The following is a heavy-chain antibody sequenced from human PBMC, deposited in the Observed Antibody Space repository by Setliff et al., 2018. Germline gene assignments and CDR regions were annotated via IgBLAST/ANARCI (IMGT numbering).Heavy chain of an antibody. CDR1: GNRFTDYN. CDR2: INPDSGDT. J-gene: IGHJ5*02. V-gene: IGHV1-2*02. CDR3: VRSGKFGMRFWFDQ. Sequence: ASVKVSCKASGNRFTDYNLHWVRQAPGQGLEWTGWINPDSGDTHSAQKFQGRVTMTRDTSINTAYMELGSLTSDDTAFYYCVRSGKFGMRFWFDQWGQGTLVTVSS. D-gene: IGHD1-26*01.